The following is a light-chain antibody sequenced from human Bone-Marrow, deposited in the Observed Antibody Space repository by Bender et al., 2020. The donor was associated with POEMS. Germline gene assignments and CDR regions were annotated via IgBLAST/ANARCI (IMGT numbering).Light chain of an antibody. Sequence: QSALTQPRSVSGSPGQSVTLSCTGTSSDVGGYNFVSWYQQHPGKAPKLMIYDVSKRPSGVPDRFSGSKSANTASLTISGLQAEDEADYYCCSYASSATRIFGGGTKLTVL. CDR1: SSDVGGYNF. CDR3: CSYASSATRI. V-gene: IGLV2-11*01. CDR2: DVS. J-gene: IGLJ2*01.